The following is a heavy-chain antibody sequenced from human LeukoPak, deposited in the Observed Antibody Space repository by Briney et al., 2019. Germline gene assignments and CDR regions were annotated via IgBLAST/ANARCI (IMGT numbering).Heavy chain of an antibody. CDR3: ATTGNFYDMDV. CDR2: SSTVTGNI. J-gene: IGHJ6*03. D-gene: IGHD1-1*01. Sequence: AGGSLRLSCAASGFAFISTSIHWVRQAPGKGLEWLSYSSTVTGNIYYADSVKDRFTISRDNAKSSLYLQMSSLRAEDTAVYFCATTGNFYDMDVWGKGTTVTVSS. V-gene: IGHV3-48*04. CDR1: GFAFISTS.